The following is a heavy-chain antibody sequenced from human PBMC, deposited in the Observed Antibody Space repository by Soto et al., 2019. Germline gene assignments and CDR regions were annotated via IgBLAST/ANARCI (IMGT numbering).Heavy chain of an antibody. CDR2: INADGRDT. CDR3: ARLIIQCTSKNCGMPQGAMDV. CDR1: GFPFGTYW. J-gene: IGHJ6*02. Sequence: GGSLRLSCEASGFPFGTYWMHWVRQAPGKGLVWVSRINADGRDTDYADSVKGRFIISRDNAQKTVYLQMSGLKVDDTAVYYCARLIIQCTSKNCGMPQGAMDVWGRGTTVTVSS. V-gene: IGHV3-74*01. D-gene: IGHD2-2*01.